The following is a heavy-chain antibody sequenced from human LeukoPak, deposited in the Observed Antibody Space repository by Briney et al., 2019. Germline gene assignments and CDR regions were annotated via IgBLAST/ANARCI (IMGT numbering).Heavy chain of an antibody. V-gene: IGHV3-23*01. CDR2: ISGRGGST. J-gene: IGHJ3*02. CDR1: GFTFSSYA. Sequence: PGGSLRLSCAASGFTFSSYAMTWVRQPPGKGLEWVSTISGRGGSTYYADSEKGRFTISRDNSKNTVYLQMNSLRDEDAAVYYCARDWPSEWEQLPDYDAVDIWGQGTMVTVSS. D-gene: IGHD1-26*01. CDR3: ARDWPSEWEQLPDYDAVDI.